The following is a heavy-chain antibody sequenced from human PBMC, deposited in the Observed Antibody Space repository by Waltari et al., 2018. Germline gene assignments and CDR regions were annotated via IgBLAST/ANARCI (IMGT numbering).Heavy chain of an antibody. CDR1: GGSFSGYY. J-gene: IGHJ4*02. CDR2: INHSGST. Sequence: QVQLQQWGAGLLKPSETLSLTCAVYGGSFSGYYWSWIRQPPGKGLEWIGEINHSGSTNYNPSLNSRVTISVDTSKNQFSLKLSSVTAADTAVYYCARGGDYDILTGYSGYFDYWGQGTLVTVSS. CDR3: ARGGDYDILTGYSGYFDY. V-gene: IGHV4-34*01. D-gene: IGHD3-9*01.